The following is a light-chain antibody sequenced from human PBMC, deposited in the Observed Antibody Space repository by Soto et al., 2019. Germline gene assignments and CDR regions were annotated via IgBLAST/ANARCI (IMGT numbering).Light chain of an antibody. V-gene: IGKV3-11*01. Sequence: EIVLTQSPATLSLSPGERATLSCRASQSVSSYLAWYQQKPGQAPRLLIYDASNRATGIPARFSGSGSGTAFTLTISTLEPEDFGLHYCQQRSNWPPWTFGQGTKVEIK. CDR2: DAS. J-gene: IGKJ1*01. CDR1: QSVSSY. CDR3: QQRSNWPPWT.